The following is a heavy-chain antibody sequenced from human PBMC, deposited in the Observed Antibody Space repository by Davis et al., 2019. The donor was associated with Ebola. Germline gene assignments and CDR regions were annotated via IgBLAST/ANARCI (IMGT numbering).Heavy chain of an antibody. V-gene: IGHV1-18*01. CDR2: ISAYNGNT. CDR3: ARDGVRIVPDY. J-gene: IGHJ4*02. Sequence: ASVKVSCKASGGTFSSYAISWVRQAPGQGLEWMGWISAYNGNTNYAQKLQGRVTMTTDTSTSTAYMELRSLRSDDTAVYYCARDGVRIVPDYWGQGTLVTVSS. CDR1: GGTFSSYA. D-gene: IGHD2-15*01.